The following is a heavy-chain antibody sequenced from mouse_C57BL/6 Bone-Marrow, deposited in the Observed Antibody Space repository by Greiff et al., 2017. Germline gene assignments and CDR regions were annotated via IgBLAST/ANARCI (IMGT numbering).Heavy chain of an antibody. CDR2: IDPSDSYT. J-gene: IGHJ2*01. CDR3: ARLRFSTTVEGPYYFDY. D-gene: IGHD1-1*01. CDR1: GYTFTSYW. V-gene: IGHV1-69*01. Sequence: QVQLQQPGAELVMPGASVKLSCKASGYTFTSYWMHWVKQRPGQGLEWIGEIDPSDSYTNYNQKFKGKSTLTVDKSSSTAYMQLSSLTSEDSAVYYCARLRFSTTVEGPYYFDYWGQGTTLTVSS.